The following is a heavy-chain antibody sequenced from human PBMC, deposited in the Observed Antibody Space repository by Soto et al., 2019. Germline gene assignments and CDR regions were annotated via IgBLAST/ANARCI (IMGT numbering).Heavy chain of an antibody. J-gene: IGHJ6*02. CDR1: GDTIRSDY. CDR2: INHSGST. V-gene: IGHV4-34*01. D-gene: IGHD3-10*01. Sequence: SETLSLTCSVSGDTIRSDYWNWIRQPPGKGLEWIGEINHSGSTNYNPSLKSRVTISVDTSKNQFSLKLSSVTAADTAVYYCARVSGIYYYGMDVWGQGTTVTVSS. CDR3: ARVSGIYYYGMDV.